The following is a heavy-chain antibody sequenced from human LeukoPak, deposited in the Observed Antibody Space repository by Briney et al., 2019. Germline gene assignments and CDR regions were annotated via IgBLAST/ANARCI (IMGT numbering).Heavy chain of an antibody. J-gene: IGHJ4*02. V-gene: IGHV1-46*01. CDR3: ALWFGDAFDY. D-gene: IGHD3-10*01. CDR2: INPSGGST. Sequence: ASVKVSCKASGYTFTSYYMHWVRQAPGQGLEWMGLINPSGGSTSYAQKFQGRVTMTRDTFTSTVYMELSSLRSEDTAVYYCALWFGDAFDYWGQGTLVTVSS. CDR1: GYTFTSYY.